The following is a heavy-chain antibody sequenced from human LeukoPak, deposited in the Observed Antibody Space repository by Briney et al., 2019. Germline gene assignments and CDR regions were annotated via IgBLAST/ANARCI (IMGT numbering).Heavy chain of an antibody. V-gene: IGHV1-46*01. J-gene: IGHJ4*02. Sequence: GASVKVSCKASRYTFTSYYMHWVRQAPGQGLEWMGIINPSGGSTSYAQKFQGRVTMTRDMSTSTVYMELSSLRSEDTAVYYCARAQDPIIVGATTGFDYWGQGTLVTVSS. CDR1: RYTFTSYY. CDR2: INPSGGST. CDR3: ARAQDPIIVGATTGFDY. D-gene: IGHD1-26*01.